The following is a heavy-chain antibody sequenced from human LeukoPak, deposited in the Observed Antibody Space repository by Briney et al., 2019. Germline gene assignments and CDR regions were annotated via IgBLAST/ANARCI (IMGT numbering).Heavy chain of an antibody. D-gene: IGHD6-19*01. Sequence: PSETLSLTCAVYGASFSGYYWSWIRQPPGKGLEWLGEINHSGSTNYNPSLKSRVTISVDTSKNQFSLKLSSVTAADTAVYYCARGIPQLAWLVRGDAFDIWGQGTMVTVSS. V-gene: IGHV4-34*01. J-gene: IGHJ3*02. CDR3: ARGIPQLAWLVRGDAFDI. CDR2: INHSGST. CDR1: GASFSGYY.